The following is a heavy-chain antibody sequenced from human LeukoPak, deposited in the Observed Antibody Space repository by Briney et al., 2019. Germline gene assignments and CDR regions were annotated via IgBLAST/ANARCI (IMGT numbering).Heavy chain of an antibody. CDR1: GGSISSYY. V-gene: IGHV4-4*07. CDR2: IYTSGST. J-gene: IGHJ5*02. D-gene: IGHD3-10*01. CDR3: ARDETRDGETNWFDP. Sequence: SETLSPTFTVSGGSISSYYWSWIRQPAGKGLEWIGRIYTSGSTNYNPSLKSRVTMSVDTSKNQFSLKLSSVTAADTAVYYCARDETRDGETNWFDPWRQPALVTVSS.